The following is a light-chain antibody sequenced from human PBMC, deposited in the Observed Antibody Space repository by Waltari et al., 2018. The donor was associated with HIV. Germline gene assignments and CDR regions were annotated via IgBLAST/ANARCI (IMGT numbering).Light chain of an antibody. CDR2: RTS. Sequence: DIQMTQSPSTVSASVGDRVTITCRASQTLSDWVAWYQHKPGQAPKFLNSRTSSLEDGVPSRFSGSGSGTEFTLTIASLQPDDFATYFCQQTDFYPWTFGPGTRV. J-gene: IGKJ1*01. CDR1: QTLSDW. V-gene: IGKV1-5*03. CDR3: QQTDFYPWT.